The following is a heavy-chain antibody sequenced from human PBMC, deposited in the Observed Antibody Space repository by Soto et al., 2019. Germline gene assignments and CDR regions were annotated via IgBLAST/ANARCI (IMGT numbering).Heavy chain of an antibody. CDR1: GGSFTSNNW. D-gene: IGHD1-7*01. Sequence: SETLSLTCAVSGGSFTSNNWWTWVRQPPGQGLEWIGEIYRTGSTNYNPSLKRRVTISRYKSENQYSLKVTSLTAADTAAYYCASRDPGTSVDYWGQGTLVTVSS. CDR2: IYRTGST. V-gene: IGHV4-4*02. J-gene: IGHJ4*02. CDR3: ASRDPGTSVDY.